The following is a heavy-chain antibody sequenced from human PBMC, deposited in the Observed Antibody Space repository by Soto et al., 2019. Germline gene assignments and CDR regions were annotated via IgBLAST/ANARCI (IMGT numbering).Heavy chain of an antibody. Sequence: SETLSLTCAVYDGSSNNYYWGWIRQPPGKGLEWIGEINHSGSTNYNASLKSRVTLSEDTSKKQFSLELRSVTAADTAVYYCAREGGSGWYYYDYWGHGTLVTVSS. V-gene: IGHV4-34*01. D-gene: IGHD6-19*01. CDR2: INHSGST. J-gene: IGHJ4*01. CDR1: DGSSNNYY. CDR3: AREGGSGWYYYDY.